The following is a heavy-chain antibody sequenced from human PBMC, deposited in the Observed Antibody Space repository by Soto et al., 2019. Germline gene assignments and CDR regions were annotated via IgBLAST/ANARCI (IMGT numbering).Heavy chain of an antibody. V-gene: IGHV3-11*05. CDR3: ARASGSWTLDY. D-gene: IGHD3-10*01. J-gene: IGHJ4*02. CDR2: ITSISSYT. CDR1: GFTFSDYY. Sequence: GGSLRLSCAASGFTFSDYYMSWIRQAPGKGLEWVSYITSISSYTNYADSVKGRFTISRDNAKNSLYLQVNSLRAEDTAVYYCARASGSWTLDYWGQGTLVTVSS.